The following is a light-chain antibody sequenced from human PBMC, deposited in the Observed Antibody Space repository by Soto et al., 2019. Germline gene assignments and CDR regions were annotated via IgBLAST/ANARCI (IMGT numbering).Light chain of an antibody. CDR3: QQYNKWPWT. V-gene: IGKV3-15*01. CDR2: GAS. Sequence: EIVMTQSPATLSVSPGERATLSCRASQSVSSDLAWYQQKPGQAPRLLIYGASTRATGIPARFSGSGSGTEFTRTISSLQSEDFEVYYCQQYNKWPWTLGQGTKVESK. J-gene: IGKJ1*01. CDR1: QSVSSD.